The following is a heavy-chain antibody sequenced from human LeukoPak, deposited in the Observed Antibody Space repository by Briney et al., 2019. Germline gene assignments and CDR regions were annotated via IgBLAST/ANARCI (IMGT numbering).Heavy chain of an antibody. V-gene: IGHV1-8*01. Sequence: ASVKVSCKAVGFKFTSYDINWVRQASGQGLEWMGWMNPNNGNTGYAQKFQGRVTMTRDTSTSTAYMELRGLTSDDTAVYYCVRDGEGVAISVNYWFDPWGQGTLVTASS. CDR1: GFKFTSYD. CDR3: VRDGEGVAISVNYWFDP. J-gene: IGHJ5*02. CDR2: MNPNNGNT. D-gene: IGHD3-10*01.